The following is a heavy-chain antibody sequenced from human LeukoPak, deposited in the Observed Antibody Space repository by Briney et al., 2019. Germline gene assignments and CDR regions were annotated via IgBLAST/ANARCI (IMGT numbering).Heavy chain of an antibody. D-gene: IGHD6-6*01. CDR3: ASFYSSSSVGY. Sequence: GGSLRLSCAASGLTFSSYGMHWVRQAPGKGLEWVAVIWYDGSNKYYADSVKGRFTISRDNSKNTLYLQMNSLRAEDTAVYYCASFYSSSSVGYWGQGTLVTVSS. V-gene: IGHV3-33*01. J-gene: IGHJ4*02. CDR2: IWYDGSNK. CDR1: GLTFSSYG.